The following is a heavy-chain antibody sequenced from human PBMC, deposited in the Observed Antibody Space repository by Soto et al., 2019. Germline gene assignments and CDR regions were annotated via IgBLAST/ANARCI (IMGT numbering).Heavy chain of an antibody. CDR3: ARTRISIFGVVTPRYYFDY. J-gene: IGHJ4*02. CDR1: GGSFTDYY. V-gene: IGHV4-34*01. D-gene: IGHD3-3*01. Sequence: SETLSLTXAVYGGSFTDYYWSWIRQPPGKGLEWIGEINHSGSTNYNPSLKSRVTMPVDTSKNQFSLKLTSVTAADTAVYYCARTRISIFGVVTPRYYFDYWGQGTLVTVSS. CDR2: INHSGST.